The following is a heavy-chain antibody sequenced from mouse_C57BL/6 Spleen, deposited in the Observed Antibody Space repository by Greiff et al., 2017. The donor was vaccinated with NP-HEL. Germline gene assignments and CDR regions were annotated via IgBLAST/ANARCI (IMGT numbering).Heavy chain of an antibody. CDR3: ATLGPWFAY. D-gene: IGHD4-1*01. V-gene: IGHV5-4*03. CDR1: GFTFSSYA. J-gene: IGHJ3*01. Sequence: EVKLVESGGGLVKPGGSLKLSCAASGFTFSSYAMSWVRQTPEKRLEWVATISDGGSYTYYPDNVKGRFTISRDNAKNNLYLQMSHLKSEDTAMYYCATLGPWFAYWGQGTLVTVSA. CDR2: ISDGGSYT.